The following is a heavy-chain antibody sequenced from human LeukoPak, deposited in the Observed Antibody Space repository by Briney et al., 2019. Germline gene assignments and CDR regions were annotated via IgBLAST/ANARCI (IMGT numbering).Heavy chain of an antibody. D-gene: IGHD1-7*01. CDR1: GFTFSSYA. Sequence: PGGSLRLSCAASGFTFSSYAMSWVRQAPGKGLEWVANINPDGSGKDYVDSVKGRFTISRENAKSSLYLQINSLRAEDTAVYYCARHENWNFPYWGQGTLVTVSS. J-gene: IGHJ4*02. CDR3: ARHENWNFPY. CDR2: INPDGSGK. V-gene: IGHV3-7*01.